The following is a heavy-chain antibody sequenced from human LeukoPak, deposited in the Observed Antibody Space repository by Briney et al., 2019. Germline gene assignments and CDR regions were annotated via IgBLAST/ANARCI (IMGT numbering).Heavy chain of an antibody. CDR2: ISSSGSTI. CDR1: GFTFNNYW. D-gene: IGHD3-10*02. V-gene: IGHV3-48*04. J-gene: IGHJ6*04. Sequence: PGGSLRLSCVASGFTFNNYWMYWVRQAPGKGLEWVSYISSSGSTIYYADSVKGRFTISRDNAKNSLYLQMNSLRAEDTAVYYCAELGITMIGGVWGKGTTVTISS. CDR3: AELGITMIGGV.